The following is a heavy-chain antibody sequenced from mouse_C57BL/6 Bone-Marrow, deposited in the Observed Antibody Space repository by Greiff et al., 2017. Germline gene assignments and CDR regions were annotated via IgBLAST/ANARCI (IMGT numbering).Heavy chain of an antibody. CDR2: IRNKANGYTT. CDR3: ARYEGYSYYFDY. CDR1: GFTFTDYY. D-gene: IGHD3-1*01. J-gene: IGHJ2*01. V-gene: IGHV7-3*01. Sequence: EVKLVESGGGLVQPGGSLSLSCAASGFTFTDYYMSWVRQPPGKALEWLGFIRNKANGYTTEYSASVKGRFTISRDNSQSILYLQMKALRAEDSATYYCARYEGYSYYFDYWGQGTTLTVSS.